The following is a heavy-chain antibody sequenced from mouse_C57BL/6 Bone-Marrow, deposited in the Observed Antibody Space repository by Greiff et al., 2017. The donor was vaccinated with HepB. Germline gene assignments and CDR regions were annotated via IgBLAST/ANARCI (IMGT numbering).Heavy chain of an antibody. J-gene: IGHJ4*01. V-gene: IGHV1-15*01. Sequence: QVQLQQSGAELVRPGASVTLSCKASGYTFTDYEMHWVKQTPVHGLEWIGAIDPETGGTAYNQKFKGKAILTADKSSSTAYMELRSLTSEDSAVYYCTRGEAQARDYAMDDWGQGTSVTVSS. CDR3: TRGEAQARDYAMDD. D-gene: IGHD3-2*02. CDR1: GYTFTDYE. CDR2: IDPETGGT.